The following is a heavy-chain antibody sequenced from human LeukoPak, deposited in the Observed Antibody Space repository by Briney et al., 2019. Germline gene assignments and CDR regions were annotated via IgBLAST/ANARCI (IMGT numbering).Heavy chain of an antibody. CDR2: INPNSGGT. Sequence: ASVKVSCKPSGYTFTGYYTHWVRQAPGQGLEWMGWINPNSGGTDYAQKFQGRVTMTRDTSISTAYMELSSLRSDDTAVYYCAIQPWGSGNNWYFDLWGRGTLVTVSS. D-gene: IGHD7-27*01. CDR3: AIQPWGSGNNWYFDL. J-gene: IGHJ2*01. V-gene: IGHV1-2*02. CDR1: GYTFTGYY.